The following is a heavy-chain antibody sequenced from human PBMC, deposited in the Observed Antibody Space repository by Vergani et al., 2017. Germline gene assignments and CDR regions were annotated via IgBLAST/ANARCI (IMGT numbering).Heavy chain of an antibody. Sequence: EVQLVESGGGLVQPGRSLRLSCAASGFTFDDYAMHWVRQAPGKGLEWVSGISWNSGSIGYADSVKGRFTISRDNSKNTLYLQMNSLRAEDTAVYYCAKETKNYDFWSGYYIYYFDYWGQGTLVTVSS. J-gene: IGHJ4*02. CDR2: ISWNSGSI. CDR1: GFTFDDYA. D-gene: IGHD3-3*01. V-gene: IGHV3-9*01. CDR3: AKETKNYDFWSGYYIYYFDY.